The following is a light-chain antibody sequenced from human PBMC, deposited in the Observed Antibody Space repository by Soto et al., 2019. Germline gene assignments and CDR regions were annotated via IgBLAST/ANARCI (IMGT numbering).Light chain of an antibody. CDR2: DIS. CDR3: QQYNSWPLT. CDR1: QSVSSN. J-gene: IGKJ4*01. V-gene: IGKV3D-15*01. Sequence: ETVMTQSPATLSVSPGERATLSCRASQSVSSNLAWYQQKPGQPPRLLICDISTRATGIPTRFSGSGSGTEFTLTISSLQSEDFAVYYCQQYNSWPLTFGGGTKVDI.